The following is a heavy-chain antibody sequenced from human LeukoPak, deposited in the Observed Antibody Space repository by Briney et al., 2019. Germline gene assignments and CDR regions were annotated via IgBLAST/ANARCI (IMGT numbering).Heavy chain of an antibody. D-gene: IGHD1-1*01. Sequence: ASVTVSCKTSGYMVSDYYMHWVRQAPGQGLEWMGWLRGDTGDTDSPQKFKGRVTMTRDTATNTAYMQLSRLTYDDTAIYFCARVRDNACDYWGQGTLLTVSS. V-gene: IGHV1-2*02. CDR3: ARVRDNACDY. CDR2: LRGDTGDT. J-gene: IGHJ4*02. CDR1: GYMVSDYY.